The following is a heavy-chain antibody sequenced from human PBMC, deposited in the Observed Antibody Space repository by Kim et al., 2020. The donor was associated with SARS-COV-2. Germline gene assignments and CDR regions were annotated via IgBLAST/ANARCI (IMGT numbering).Heavy chain of an antibody. CDR2: IYSGGSST. Sequence: GGSLRLSCAATGFTFSSYAMSWVRQAPGKGLEWVSVIYSGGSSTYYADSVKGRFTISRDNSKNTLYLQMNSLRAEDTAVYYCAKDLWGGVVAAWGQGTLVTVSS. D-gene: IGHD2-15*01. V-gene: IGHV3-23*03. CDR3: AKDLWGGVVAA. CDR1: GFTFSSYA. J-gene: IGHJ5*02.